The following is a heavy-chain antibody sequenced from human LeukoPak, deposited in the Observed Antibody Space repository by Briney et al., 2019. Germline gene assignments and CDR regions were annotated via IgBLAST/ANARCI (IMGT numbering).Heavy chain of an antibody. J-gene: IGHJ3*02. CDR1: GYTFTSYG. V-gene: IGHV1-18*04. Sequence: ASVKVSCKASGYTFTSYGISWVRQAPGQGLEWMGWISAYNGNTNYAQKLQGRVTMTTDTPTSTAYMELRSLRSDDTAVYYCARGGAGYFDPDAFDIWGQGTMVTVSS. CDR3: ARGGAGYFDPDAFDI. D-gene: IGHD3-9*01. CDR2: ISAYNGNT.